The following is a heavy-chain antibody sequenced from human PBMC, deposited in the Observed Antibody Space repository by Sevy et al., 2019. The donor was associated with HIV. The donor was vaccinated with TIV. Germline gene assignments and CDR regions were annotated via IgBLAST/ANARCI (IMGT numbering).Heavy chain of an antibody. CDR3: TWTGTKSKMDY. Sequence: GGSLRLSCAASGFTFTDAWMTWVRQAPGKGLEWIGRIKSKAGGETTDYAAPVKGRFTISRDDSKTTLYLQMNSLKTEDTAVYYCTWTGTKSKMDYWGQGTLVTVSS. CDR1: GFTFTDAW. CDR2: IKSKAGGETT. J-gene: IGHJ4*02. D-gene: IGHD1-1*01. V-gene: IGHV3-15*01.